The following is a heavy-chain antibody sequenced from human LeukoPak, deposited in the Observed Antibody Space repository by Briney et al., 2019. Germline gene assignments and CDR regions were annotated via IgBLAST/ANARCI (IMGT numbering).Heavy chain of an antibody. CDR3: VREDNAFNI. V-gene: IGHV3-74*01. J-gene: IGHJ3*02. Sequence: PGGSLRLSCVASGFTFSTDFMPWIRQAPGEGLMWVSQISGDESYTNYADSVKGRFTISRDNAKNTLYLHMNSLRAEDTAIYYCVREDNAFNIWGQGTLVTVSS. CDR1: GFTFSTDF. CDR2: ISGDESYT.